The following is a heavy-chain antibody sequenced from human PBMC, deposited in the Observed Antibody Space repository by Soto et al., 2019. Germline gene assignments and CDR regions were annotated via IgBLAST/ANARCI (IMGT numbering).Heavy chain of an antibody. J-gene: IGHJ3*02. Sequence: SETLSLTCTVSGGSISSGGYYWSWIRQHPGKGLEWIGYIYYSGSTYYNPSLKSRVTISVDTSKNQFSLKLSSVTAADTAVYYCARGTEGYCSGGSCSRDAFDIWGQGTMVTVSS. CDR3: ARGTEGYCSGGSCSRDAFDI. V-gene: IGHV4-31*03. D-gene: IGHD2-15*01. CDR1: GGSISSGGYY. CDR2: IYYSGST.